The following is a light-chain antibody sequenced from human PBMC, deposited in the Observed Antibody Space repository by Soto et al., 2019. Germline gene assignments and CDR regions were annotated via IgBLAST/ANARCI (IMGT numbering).Light chain of an antibody. J-gene: IGLJ1*01. V-gene: IGLV2-14*03. CDR3: SSYTDDTNYV. CDR1: GSDIGGYNY. Sequence: SALTQPSSVSGSPGQSITIYCIGTGSDIGGYNYVSWYQQHPGKAPTLMIYYVWARPLGVSHRFSGSKSGNTASLTISGLQADDEADYYCSSYTDDTNYVFGTGTKVTVL. CDR2: YVW.